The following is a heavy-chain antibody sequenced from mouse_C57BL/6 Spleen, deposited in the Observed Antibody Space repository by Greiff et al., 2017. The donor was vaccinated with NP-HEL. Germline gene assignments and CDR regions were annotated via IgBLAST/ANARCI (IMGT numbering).Heavy chain of an antibody. J-gene: IGHJ4*01. CDR3: ARYRGGAMDY. V-gene: IGHV7-3*01. CDR1: GFTFTDYY. CDR2: IRNKANGYTT. Sequence: EVKLQESGGDLVQPGGSLSLSCAASGFTFTDYYMSWVRQPPGKALEWLGFIRNKANGYTTEYSASVKGRFTISRDNSQSILYLQMNALRAEDSATYYCARYRGGAMDYWGQGTSVTVSS.